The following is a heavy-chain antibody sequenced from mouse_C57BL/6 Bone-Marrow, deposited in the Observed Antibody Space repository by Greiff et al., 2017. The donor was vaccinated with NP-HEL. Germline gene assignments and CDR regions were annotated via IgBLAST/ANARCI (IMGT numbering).Heavy chain of an antibody. J-gene: IGHJ1*03. CDR3: ARNCRGYYGSSPHWYFDV. Sequence: VKLVESGPGLVQPSQSLSITCTVSGFSLTSYGVHWVRQSPGKGLEWLGVIWSGGSTDYNAAFISRLSISKDNSKSQVFFKMNSLQADDTAIYYCARNCRGYYGSSPHWYFDVWGTGTTVTVSS. CDR2: IWSGGST. CDR1: GFSLTSYG. D-gene: IGHD1-1*01. V-gene: IGHV2-2*01.